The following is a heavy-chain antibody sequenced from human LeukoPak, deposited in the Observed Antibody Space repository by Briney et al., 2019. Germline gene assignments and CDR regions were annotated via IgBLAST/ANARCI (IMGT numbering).Heavy chain of an antibody. CDR3: AREGRRYFDWLSIDY. J-gene: IGHJ4*02. V-gene: IGHV4-39*02. CDR1: GGSISTYY. D-gene: IGHD3-9*01. CDR2: IYYSGST. Sequence: SETLSLTCTVSGGSISTYYWGWIRQPPGKGLEWIGSIYYSGSTNYNPSLKSRVTISVDTSKNQFSLNLTSVTAADTAVYYCAREGRRYFDWLSIDYWGQGTLVTVSS.